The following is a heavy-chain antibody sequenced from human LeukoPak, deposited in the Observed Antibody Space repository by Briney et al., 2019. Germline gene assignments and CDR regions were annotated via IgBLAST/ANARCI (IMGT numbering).Heavy chain of an antibody. J-gene: IGHJ3*02. Sequence: GGTLRLSCVASGFTFSSYGMSWVRQAPGKGPEWVSGINWNGGSTGYADSVKGRFTISRDNAKNSLYLQMNSLRAEDTALYYCARNYYDSSGYYWAFDIWGQGTMVTVSS. CDR1: GFTFSSYG. CDR2: INWNGGST. D-gene: IGHD3-22*01. V-gene: IGHV3-20*04. CDR3: ARNYYDSSGYYWAFDI.